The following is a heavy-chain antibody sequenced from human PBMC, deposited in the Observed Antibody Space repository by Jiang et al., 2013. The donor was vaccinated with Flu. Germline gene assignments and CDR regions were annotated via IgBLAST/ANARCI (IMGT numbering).Heavy chain of an antibody. Sequence: GPGLVKPSETLSLTCTVSGGSVSSHYWNWIRQPPGKGLEWIGYIYYSGTTNYNPSLKSRVTISVDTSKNQFSLKLTSVTAADTALYYCARRDDYVWGTYRWGYFDYWGQGTLVTVSS. D-gene: IGHD3-16*02. CDR2: IYYSGTT. J-gene: IGHJ4*02. V-gene: IGHV4-59*02. CDR3: ARRDDYVWGTYRWGYFDY. CDR1: GGSVSSHY.